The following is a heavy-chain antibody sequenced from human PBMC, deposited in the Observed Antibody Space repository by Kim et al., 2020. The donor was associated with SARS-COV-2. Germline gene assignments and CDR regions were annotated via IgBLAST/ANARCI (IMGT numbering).Heavy chain of an antibody. D-gene: IGHD6-6*01. Sequence: GGSLRLSCAASGFTFDDYAMHWVRQAPGKGLEWVSGISWNSGSIGYADSVKGRFTISRDNAKNSLYLQMNSLRAEDTALYYCAKDIRQLVPRRTSYYYYGMDVWGQGTAVTVSS. CDR3: AKDIRQLVPRRTSYYYYGMDV. V-gene: IGHV3-9*01. CDR1: GFTFDDYA. CDR2: ISWNSGSI. J-gene: IGHJ6*02.